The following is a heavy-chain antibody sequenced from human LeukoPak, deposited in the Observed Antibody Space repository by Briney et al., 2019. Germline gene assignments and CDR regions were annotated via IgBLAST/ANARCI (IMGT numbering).Heavy chain of an antibody. CDR3: ATSGMVRGMDV. Sequence: ASVKVSCKASGYTFTDYYMHWVRQAPGQGLEWMGWINPNSGGTSYAQKFQGRVTMTRDTSISTAYMELSRLRSDDSAVYYCATSGMVRGMDVWGQGTTVTVSS. J-gene: IGHJ6*02. D-gene: IGHD3-10*01. CDR2: INPNSGGT. CDR1: GYTFTDYY. V-gene: IGHV1-2*02.